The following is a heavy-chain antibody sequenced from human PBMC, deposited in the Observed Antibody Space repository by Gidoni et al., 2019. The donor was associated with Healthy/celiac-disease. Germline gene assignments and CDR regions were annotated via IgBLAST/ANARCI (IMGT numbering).Heavy chain of an antibody. D-gene: IGHD3-22*01. CDR2: INPNSGGT. Sequence: QVQLVQSGAEVKKPGASVKVSCKASGYTFTGYYIHWVRQAPGQGLEWMGWINPNSGGTNYAQKLQGRVTMTRDTSISTAYMELSRLRSDDTAVYYWARDGTYYYDSSGPEDAFDIWGQGTMVTVSS. CDR1: GYTFTGYY. J-gene: IGHJ3*02. CDR3: ARDGTYYYDSSGPEDAFDI. V-gene: IGHV1-2*02.